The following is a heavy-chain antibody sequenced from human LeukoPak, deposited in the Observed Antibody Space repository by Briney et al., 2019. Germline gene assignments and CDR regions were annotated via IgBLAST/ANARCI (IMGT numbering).Heavy chain of an antibody. CDR3: ARVQGHPPNGLDI. CDR2: INSDGSST. D-gene: IGHD2-8*01. J-gene: IGHJ3*02. Sequence: GGSLRLSCEASGFTFSSYWMHWVRQAPGKGLVWVSRINSDGSSTSYAGSVKGRFTISRDNAKNTLYLQTNSLRAEDTAVYYCARVQGHPPNGLDIWGQGTMVTVSS. CDR1: GFTFSSYW. V-gene: IGHV3-74*01.